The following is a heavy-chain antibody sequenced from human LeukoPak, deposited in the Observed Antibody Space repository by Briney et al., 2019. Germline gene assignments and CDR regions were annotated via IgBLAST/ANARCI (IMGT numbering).Heavy chain of an antibody. CDR3: ARASSAWYMFDY. Sequence: GESLKIPCKGSGYNFTSYWIGWVRQMPGKGLEWMGIIYPGDSDIRYSPSFQGQVTISVDKSISTSYLQWSSLKASDTAIYYCARASSAWYMFDYWGQGTLVIVSS. J-gene: IGHJ4*02. D-gene: IGHD6-19*01. CDR1: GYNFTSYW. V-gene: IGHV5-51*01. CDR2: IYPGDSDI.